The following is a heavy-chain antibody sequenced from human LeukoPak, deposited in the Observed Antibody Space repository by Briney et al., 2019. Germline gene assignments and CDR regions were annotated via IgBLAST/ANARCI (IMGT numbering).Heavy chain of an antibody. CDR1: GYTFTSYY. CDR3: ASTVDSSPTYYYGMDV. D-gene: IGHD3-22*01. J-gene: IGHJ6*02. CDR2: INPSGGST. Sequence: GASVKVSCKASGYTFTSYYMHWVRQAPGQGLEWMGMINPSGGSTNYARKFQGRVTMTRDTSTSTVYMELSSLRSEDTAVYYCASTVDSSPTYYYGMDVWGQGTTVTVSS. V-gene: IGHV1-46*01.